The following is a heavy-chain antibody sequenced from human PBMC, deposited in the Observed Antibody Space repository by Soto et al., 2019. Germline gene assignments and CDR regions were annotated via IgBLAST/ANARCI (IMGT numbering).Heavy chain of an antibody. J-gene: IGHJ6*02. CDR3: ARDTDWNKPTRTNYYDYYCMDV. D-gene: IGHD1-1*01. CDR1: GYTFTDYY. CDR2: INPNSGGT. V-gene: IGHV1-2*04. Sequence: QVQLVQSGAEVKKPGASVKVSCKASGYTFTDYYMHWVRQAPGQGLEWMGWINPNSGGTNYAQKFQGWVTMTRDTSISTAEMELSMLRYYDTAVYYCARDTDWNKPTRTNYYDYYCMDVWGQGTTVTVSS.